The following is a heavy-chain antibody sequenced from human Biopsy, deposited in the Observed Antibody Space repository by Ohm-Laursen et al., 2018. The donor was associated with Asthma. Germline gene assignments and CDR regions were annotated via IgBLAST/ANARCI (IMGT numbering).Heavy chain of an antibody. V-gene: IGHV1-3*01. D-gene: IGHD3-9*01. CDR2: INAANGNT. Sequence: ASVKVSCKASGYTFINYAIHWVRQAPGHSLEWMGWINAANGNTKYSQKFQGRLTISGDTSASTAYMDLSSLRSEDTAVYYCTRTYFDFLTGQVHDAFAMWGQGTMVTVSS. CDR3: TRTYFDFLTGQVHDAFAM. CDR1: GYTFINYA. J-gene: IGHJ3*02.